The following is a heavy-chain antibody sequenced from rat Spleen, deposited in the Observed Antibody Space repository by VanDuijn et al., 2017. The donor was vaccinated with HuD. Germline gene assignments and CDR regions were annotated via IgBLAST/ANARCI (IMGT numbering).Heavy chain of an antibody. V-gene: IGHV5-58*01. Sequence: EVQLVETGGGLVQPGRSLKLSCVASGFTFSSYWMYWIRQAPGKELEWVSSINTDDANTYYPDSVKGRFTISRHNTQNTLYLQMNSLRSEDTATYYCTTVLQGHGFAYWGQGTLVTVSS. CDR2: INTDDANT. J-gene: IGHJ3*01. CDR3: TTVLQGHGFAY. D-gene: IGHD1-1*01. CDR1: GFTFSSYW.